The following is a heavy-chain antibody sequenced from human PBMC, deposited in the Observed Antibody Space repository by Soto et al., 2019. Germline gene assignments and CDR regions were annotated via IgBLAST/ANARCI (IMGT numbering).Heavy chain of an antibody. J-gene: IGHJ4*02. CDR2: IYYSGST. V-gene: IGHV4-61*01. CDR1: GGSVSSGSYY. Sequence: QVQLQESGPGLVKPSETLSLTCTVSGGSVSSGSYYWSWIRQPPGKGLEWIGYIYYSGSTNYNPSLQSRVTISVDTSKNQFSLKLSSVTAADTAVYYCARGETYYDFWSGEPEATSFDYWGQGTLVTVSS. CDR3: ARGETYYDFWSGEPEATSFDY. D-gene: IGHD3-3*01.